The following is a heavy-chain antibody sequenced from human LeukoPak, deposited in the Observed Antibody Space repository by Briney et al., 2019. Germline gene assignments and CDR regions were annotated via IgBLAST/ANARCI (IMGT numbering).Heavy chain of an antibody. CDR1: AFTYSSCA. J-gene: IGHJ4*02. Sequence: PGASLRPACAASAFTYSSCAMSWASQPPGEGLEWVLTGRGSGGGTYYTASVKGRFNISRVNTKNTLYLQMNSLRAQHTAVSYCAKEPATRWLATLDYWGQGALVTLSP. V-gene: IGHV3-23*01. D-gene: IGHD6-19*01. CDR3: AKEPATRWLATLDY. CDR2: GRGSGGGT.